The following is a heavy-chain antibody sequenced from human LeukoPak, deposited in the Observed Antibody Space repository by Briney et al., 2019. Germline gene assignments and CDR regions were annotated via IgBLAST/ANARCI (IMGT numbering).Heavy chain of an antibody. CDR1: GFTFSSYA. CDR2: ISGSGGST. J-gene: IGHJ4*02. V-gene: IGHV3-23*01. CDR3: AKEGVNILTGYYSRYYFDY. Sequence: QSGGSLRLSCAASGFTFSSYAMSCVRQAPGKGLEWVSAISGSGGSTYYADSVKGRFTISRDNSKNTLYLQMNSLRAEDTAVYYCAKEGVNILTGYYSRYYFDYWGQGTLVTVSS. D-gene: IGHD3-9*01.